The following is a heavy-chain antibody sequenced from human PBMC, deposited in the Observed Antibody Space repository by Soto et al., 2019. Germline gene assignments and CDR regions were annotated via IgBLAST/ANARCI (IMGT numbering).Heavy chain of an antibody. J-gene: IGHJ4*02. CDR2: ISGSGGST. D-gene: IGHD2-8*02. Sequence: PGGSLSLSCAASGFTFNTYAITWFRKAQGKGLEWVSTISGSGGSTYYADSVMGRFTISRDNSKNTLYLQMNSLRAKDTAIYYCAKGSCTGGTRSLDFWGQGTLVTVSS. V-gene: IGHV3-23*01. CDR3: AKGSCTGGTRSLDF. CDR1: GFTFNTYA.